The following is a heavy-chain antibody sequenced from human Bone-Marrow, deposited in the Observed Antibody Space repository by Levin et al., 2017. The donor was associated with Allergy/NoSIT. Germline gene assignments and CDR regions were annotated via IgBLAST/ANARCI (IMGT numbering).Heavy chain of an antibody. J-gene: IGHJ4*02. CDR3: ARGRFGIRYDLLTGHKLQGGTSMDS. CDR1: DGSLSGYY. V-gene: IGHV4-34*01. Sequence: SETLSLTCAVHDGSLSGYYWTWIRQPPGKGLEWIGEINHGGSTNYNPSLKSRVTISVDTSKNQFSLKVISVTAADTAVYYCARGRFGIRYDLLTGHKLQGGTSMDSWAQGALVTVSS. CDR2: INHGGST. D-gene: IGHD3-9*01.